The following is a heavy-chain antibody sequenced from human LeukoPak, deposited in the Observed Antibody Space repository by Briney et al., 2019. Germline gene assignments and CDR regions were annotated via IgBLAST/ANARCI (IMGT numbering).Heavy chain of an antibody. CDR3: TRARRRNYDSSGYYH. CDR2: IRSKAYGGTT. D-gene: IGHD3-22*01. Sequence: GGSLRLSCTASGFTFGDYAMSWFRQAPGKGLEWVGFIRSKAYGGTTEYAASVKGRFTISRDDSKSIAYLQMNSLKTEDTAVYYRTRARRRNYDSSGYYHWGQGTLVAVSS. V-gene: IGHV3-49*03. CDR1: GFTFGDYA. J-gene: IGHJ5*02.